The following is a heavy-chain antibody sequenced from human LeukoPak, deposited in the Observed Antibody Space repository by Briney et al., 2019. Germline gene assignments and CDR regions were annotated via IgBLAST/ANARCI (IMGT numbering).Heavy chain of an antibody. CDR3: ARDRSYPPQLLRDYYYYMDV. CDR2: TSAYNGNT. J-gene: IGHJ6*03. D-gene: IGHD2-15*01. CDR1: GYTFTSYG. Sequence: ASVTVSCKASGYTFTSYGISWVRQAPGQGLEWMGWTSAYNGNTNYAQKLQGRVTMTTDTSTSTAYMELRSLRSDDTAVYYCARDRSYPPQLLRDYYYYMDVWGKGTTVTVSS. V-gene: IGHV1-18*01.